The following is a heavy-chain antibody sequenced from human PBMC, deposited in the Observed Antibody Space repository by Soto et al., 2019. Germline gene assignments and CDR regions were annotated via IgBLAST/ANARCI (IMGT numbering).Heavy chain of an antibody. D-gene: IGHD3-16*01. J-gene: IGHJ6*03. CDR2: ISGSGRTT. Sequence: EVQLLESGGGLVQPGGSLRLSCATSGFTFSTYAMNWLRQAPGRGLECVSFISGSGRTTYYADSVKGRFTVSRDNSKNTLYLQMNSLRAEDTALYYCAKFRGPSYSYYYMDVWGKGAMVTVSS. V-gene: IGHV3-23*01. CDR1: GFTFSTYA. CDR3: AKFRGPSYSYYYMDV.